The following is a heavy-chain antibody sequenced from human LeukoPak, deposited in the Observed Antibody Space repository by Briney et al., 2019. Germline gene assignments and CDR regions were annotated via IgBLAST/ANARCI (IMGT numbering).Heavy chain of an antibody. CDR1: GGTFSSYA. Sequence: ASVKVSCKASGGTFSSYAISWVRQAPRQGLEWMGGIIPIFGTANYAQKFQGRVTMTEDTSTDTAYMELSSLRSEDTAVYYCATGITMVRGVITPLDYWGQGTLVTVSS. CDR3: ATGITMVRGVITPLDY. J-gene: IGHJ4*02. CDR2: IIPIFGTA. D-gene: IGHD3-10*01. V-gene: IGHV1-69*06.